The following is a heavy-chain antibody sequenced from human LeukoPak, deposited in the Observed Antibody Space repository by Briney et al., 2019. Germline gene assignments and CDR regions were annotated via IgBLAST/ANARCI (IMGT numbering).Heavy chain of an antibody. CDR1: GFPYRSYA. CDR2: ISYDGSNK. CDR3: ARDTIVGATSPYFDY. V-gene: IGHV3-30-3*01. D-gene: IGHD1-26*01. Sequence: GGSLRLSCAASGFPYRSYAMLWVRQAPGKGVEGVAVISYDGSNKYYADSEKGRFTISRDNSKNTLYLQMNSLRAGDTAVYYCARDTIVGATSPYFDYWGQGTLVTVSS. J-gene: IGHJ4*02.